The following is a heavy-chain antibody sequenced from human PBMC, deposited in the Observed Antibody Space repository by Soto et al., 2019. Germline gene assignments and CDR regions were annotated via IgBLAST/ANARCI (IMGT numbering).Heavy chain of an antibody. J-gene: IGHJ2*01. CDR1: GFTFSTYA. CDR3: VPPRDFDL. CDR2: ITGNGIYT. Sequence: GGLRLSCAVSGFTFSTYAMSWVRQAPGKGLEWVSAITGNGIYTHYADSVKGRFTISRDNSKSTLFLQMNSLRAEDTAVYYCVPPRDFDLWGRGTQVTVSS. V-gene: IGHV3-23*01.